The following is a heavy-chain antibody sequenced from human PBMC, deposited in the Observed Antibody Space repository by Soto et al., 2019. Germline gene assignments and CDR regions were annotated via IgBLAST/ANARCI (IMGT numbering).Heavy chain of an antibody. CDR1: GFSLASSGMC. V-gene: IGHV2-70*01. CDR3: ARTSGWYPEHYFDF. J-gene: IGHJ4*02. Sequence: SGLTLVNPTQTLTLTCTFSGFSLASSGMCVSWIRQPPGEALEWLAFICWDDDKYYSTSLKTRLTISKDTSKNQVVLTMTNVDPVDTATYYCARTSGWYPEHYFDFWGQGTLVTVSS. D-gene: IGHD6-19*01. CDR2: ICWDDDK.